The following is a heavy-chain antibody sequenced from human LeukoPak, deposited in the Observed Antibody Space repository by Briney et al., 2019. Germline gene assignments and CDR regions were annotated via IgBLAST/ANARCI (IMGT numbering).Heavy chain of an antibody. V-gene: IGHV4-59*01. CDR2: IYYSGSS. CDR3: ARATYYYDSSGYYSRGFLAFDI. D-gene: IGHD3-22*01. Sequence: SETLSLTCTVSGGSISSCYWSWIRHPPGKGLEWIGYIYYSGSSNYNASLKSRVTISVDTSKNQFFLKLSSVTAADTAVYYCARATYYYDSSGYYSRGFLAFDIWGQGTMVTVSS. J-gene: IGHJ3*02. CDR1: GGSISSCY.